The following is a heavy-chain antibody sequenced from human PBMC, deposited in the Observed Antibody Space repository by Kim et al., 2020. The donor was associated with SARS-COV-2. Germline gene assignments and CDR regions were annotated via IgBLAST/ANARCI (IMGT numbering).Heavy chain of an antibody. J-gene: IGHJ5*02. CDR3: YCSSTSCYISWFDP. Sequence: AESMKGGFTIAREHSKNTLYLQMNSLRAEDTAVYYCYCSSTSCYISWFDPWGQGTLVTVSS. D-gene: IGHD2-2*02. V-gene: IGHV3-23*01.